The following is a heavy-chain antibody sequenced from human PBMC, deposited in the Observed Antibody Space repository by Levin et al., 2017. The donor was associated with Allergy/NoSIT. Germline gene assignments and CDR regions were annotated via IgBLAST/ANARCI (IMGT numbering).Heavy chain of an antibody. CDR1: GYSFTSYW. Sequence: GESLKISCKGSGYSFTSYWIGWVRQMPGKGLEWMGIIYPGDSDTRYSPSFQGQVTISADKSISTAYLQWSSLKASDTAMYYCAGVFRPPGGFGENDAFDIWGQGTMVAVSS. CDR3: AGVFRPPGGFGENDAFDI. D-gene: IGHD3-10*01. J-gene: IGHJ3*02. V-gene: IGHV5-51*01. CDR2: IYPGDSDT.